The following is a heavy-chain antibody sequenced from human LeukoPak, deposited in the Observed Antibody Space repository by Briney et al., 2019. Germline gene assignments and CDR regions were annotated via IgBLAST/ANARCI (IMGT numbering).Heavy chain of an antibody. D-gene: IGHD2-21*02. CDR3: VRDRGLLSYFDS. Sequence: GGSLSLSCAASGFTFSTYNMNCARGAPGEGLEWVSYMSSTSLTIHYADSVKGRFTISRANAKNSLFPQMNSLRDEDTAVYHCVRDRGLLSYFDSSGQGTLVTASS. CDR2: MSSTSLTI. J-gene: IGHJ4*02. V-gene: IGHV3-48*02. CDR1: GFTFSTYN.